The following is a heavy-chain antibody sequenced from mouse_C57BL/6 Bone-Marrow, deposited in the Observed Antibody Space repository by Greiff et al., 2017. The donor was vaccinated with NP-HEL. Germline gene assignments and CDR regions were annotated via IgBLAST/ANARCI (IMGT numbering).Heavy chain of an antibody. CDR2: IDPENGDT. V-gene: IGHV14-4*01. Sequence: EVKLVESGAELVRPGASVKLSCTASGFNIKDDYMHWVKQRPEQGLEWIGWIDPENGDTEYASKFQGKATITADTSSNTAYLQLSSLTSEDTAVYYCTIGILRRGYFDYWGQGTTLTVSS. J-gene: IGHJ2*01. D-gene: IGHD2-12*01. CDR3: TIGILRRGYFDY. CDR1: GFNIKDDY.